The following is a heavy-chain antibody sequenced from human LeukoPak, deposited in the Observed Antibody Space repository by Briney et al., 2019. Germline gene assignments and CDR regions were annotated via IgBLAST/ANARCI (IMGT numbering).Heavy chain of an antibody. Sequence: GGSLRLSCAASGFTFSDYYMSWIRQAPGKGLEWVSYISSSGSTIYYADSVKGRFTISRDNAKNSLYLQMNSLRAEDTAVYYCAREYVVATNFADYWGQGTLVTVSS. D-gene: IGHD5-12*01. J-gene: IGHJ4*02. CDR3: AREYVVATNFADY. V-gene: IGHV3-11*01. CDR2: ISSSGSTI. CDR1: GFTFSDYY.